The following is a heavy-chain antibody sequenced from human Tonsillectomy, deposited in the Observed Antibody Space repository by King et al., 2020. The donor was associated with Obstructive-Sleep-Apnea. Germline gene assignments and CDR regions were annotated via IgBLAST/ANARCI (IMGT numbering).Heavy chain of an antibody. CDR2: ISYDGSNK. Sequence: VQLVESGGGVVQPGRSLRLSCAASGFTFSSYAMHWVHQAPGKGLEWVAVISYDGSNKYYADSVKGRFTISRDNSKNTLYLQMNSLRAEDTAVYYCARVPHDSGWYSFDYWGQGTLVTVSS. CDR1: GFTFSSYA. CDR3: ARVPHDSGWYSFDY. D-gene: IGHD6-19*01. J-gene: IGHJ4*02. V-gene: IGHV3-30-3*01.